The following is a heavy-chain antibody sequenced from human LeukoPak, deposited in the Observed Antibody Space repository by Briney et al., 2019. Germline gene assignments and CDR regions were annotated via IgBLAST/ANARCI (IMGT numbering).Heavy chain of an antibody. D-gene: IGHD3-22*01. V-gene: IGHV3-30*02. J-gene: IGHJ3*01. CDR3: ARDDYYYDGSDSNWEPV. CDR2: IGYDGSKK. Sequence: PGGSLRLSCAASGFTFSSYGMHWVRQAPGEGLEWVAYIGYDGSKKYYSDSVKGRFTISRDNSKNTVHLQMNSLRAEDTALYYCARDDYYYDGSDSNWEPVWGQGTMVTVSS. CDR1: GFTFSSYG.